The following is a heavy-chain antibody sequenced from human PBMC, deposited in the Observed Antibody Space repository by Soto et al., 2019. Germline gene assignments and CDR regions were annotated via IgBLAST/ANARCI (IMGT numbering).Heavy chain of an antibody. CDR2: IIPIFGTV. CDR1: GGTFSNYP. V-gene: IGHV1-69*12. J-gene: IGHJ2*01. Sequence: QVQLVQSGAEVKKPGSSVKVSCKASGGTFSNYPISWVRQAPGQGLEWMGGIIPIFGTVNYAQKFQGRVTMTADESTSTAYMELSSLRSEATAVYYCARGNHRWLQLWYFDLWRRGTLVTVSS. CDR3: ARGNHRWLQLWYFDL. D-gene: IGHD5-12*01.